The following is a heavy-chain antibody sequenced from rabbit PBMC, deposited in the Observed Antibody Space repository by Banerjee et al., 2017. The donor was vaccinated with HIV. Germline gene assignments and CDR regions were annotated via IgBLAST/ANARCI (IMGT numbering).Heavy chain of an antibody. CDR2: IYTNSGIT. CDR1: GFDLSSYSY. CDR3: ARGGYAGNSPFNL. D-gene: IGHD8-1*01. Sequence: QEQLVESGGGLVQPEGSLTLTCKASGFDLSSYSYMCWVRQAPGKGLELIACIYTNSGITSYASWVNGRFTISRSTSLNTVDLKMTSLTAADTATYFCARGGYAGNSPFNLWGQGTLVTVS. V-gene: IGHV1S43*01. J-gene: IGHJ4*01.